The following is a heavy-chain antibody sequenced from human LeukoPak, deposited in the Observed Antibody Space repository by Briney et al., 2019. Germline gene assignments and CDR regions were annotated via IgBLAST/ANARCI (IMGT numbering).Heavy chain of an antibody. CDR3: ARDWMVRGAERINWFDP. V-gene: IGHV3-21*01. CDR2: ISSSSSYI. D-gene: IGHD3-10*01. Sequence: AGSLRLSCAASGFTFSSYSMNWVRQAPGKGLEWVSSISSSSSYIYYADSVKGRFTISRDNAKNSLYLQMNSLRAEDTAVYYCARDWMVRGAERINWFDPWGQGTLVTVSS. CDR1: GFTFSSYS. J-gene: IGHJ5*02.